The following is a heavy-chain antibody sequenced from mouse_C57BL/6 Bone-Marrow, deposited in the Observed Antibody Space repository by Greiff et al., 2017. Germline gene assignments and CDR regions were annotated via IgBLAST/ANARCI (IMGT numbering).Heavy chain of an antibody. CDR1: GYTFTDYN. CDR3: ARRGFYYDYDENAMDY. J-gene: IGHJ4*01. V-gene: IGHV1-22*01. Sequence: EVQGVESGPELVKPGASVKMSCKASGYTFTDYNMHWVKQSHGKSLEWIGYINPNNGGTSYNQKFKGKATLTVNKSSSTAYMELRSLTSEDSAVYYCARRGFYYDYDENAMDYWGQGTSVTVSS. CDR2: INPNNGGT. D-gene: IGHD2-4*01.